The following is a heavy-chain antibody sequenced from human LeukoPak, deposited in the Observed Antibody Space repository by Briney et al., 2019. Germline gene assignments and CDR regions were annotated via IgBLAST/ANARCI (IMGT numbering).Heavy chain of an antibody. Sequence: PGRSLRLSCAASGFTFSDYYMGWIRQASGKGLEWVGRIRSKANSYATAYAASVKGRFTISRDGSKNTAYLQMNSLKTEDTAVYYCTRQIEAFGDRWGTTYYYYYMDVWGKGTTVTISS. CDR3: TRQIEAFGDRWGTTYYYYYMDV. J-gene: IGHJ6*03. V-gene: IGHV3-73*01. CDR2: IRSKANSYAT. D-gene: IGHD3-10*01. CDR1: GFTFSDYY.